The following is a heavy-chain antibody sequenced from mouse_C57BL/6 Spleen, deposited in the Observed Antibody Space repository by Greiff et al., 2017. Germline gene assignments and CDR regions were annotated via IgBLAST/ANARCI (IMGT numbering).Heavy chain of an antibody. Sequence: VQLQQSGAELATPGASVKLSCKASGYTFTSYWMHWVKQRPGQGLEWIGYINPSSGYTKYNQKFKDKATLTADKSSSTAYMQLSSLTYEDSAGYDCAPRGGNSYAMDYWGQGTSVTVSS. CDR2: INPSSGYT. CDR3: APRGGNSYAMDY. J-gene: IGHJ4*01. CDR1: GYTFTSYW. V-gene: IGHV1-7*01. D-gene: IGHD2-1*01.